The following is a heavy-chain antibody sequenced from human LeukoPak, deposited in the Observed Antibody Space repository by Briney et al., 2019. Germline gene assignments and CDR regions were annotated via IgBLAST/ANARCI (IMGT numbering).Heavy chain of an antibody. Sequence: GGSLRLSCAASGFTFSSYGIHWVRQAPGKGREWVAFIRYDGSNKYYADSVKGRFTISRDNSKNTLYLQMNSLRAEVTAVDHCAEDPDPPGNYFDSWGQGTLVTVSS. CDR1: GFTFSSYG. CDR2: IRYDGSNK. V-gene: IGHV3-30*02. CDR3: AEDPDPPGNYFDS. D-gene: IGHD1-14*01. J-gene: IGHJ4*02.